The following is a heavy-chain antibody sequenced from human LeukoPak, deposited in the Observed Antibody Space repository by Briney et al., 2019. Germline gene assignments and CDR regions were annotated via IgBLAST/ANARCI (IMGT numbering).Heavy chain of an antibody. CDR3: AKDPAGGYNRNYFDY. J-gene: IGHJ4*02. Sequence: GGSLRLSCAASGFTFSSYSMNWVRQAPGKGLEWVSSISSSSSYIYYADSVKGRFTISRDDSKNTLYLQMNSLRAEDTAVYYCAKDPAGGYNRNYFDYWGQGTLVTVSS. CDR1: GFTFSSYS. D-gene: IGHD5-24*01. CDR2: ISSSSSYI. V-gene: IGHV3-21*04.